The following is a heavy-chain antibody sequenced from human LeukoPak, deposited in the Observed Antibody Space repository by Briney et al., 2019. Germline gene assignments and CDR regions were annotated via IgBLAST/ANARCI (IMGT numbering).Heavy chain of an antibody. CDR1: GFTFSSYA. D-gene: IGHD4-17*01. Sequence: GGSLRLSCAASGFTFSSYAMHWVRQAPGKGLEWVSSISSSSSYIYYADSVKGRFTISRDNAKNSLYLQMNSLRAEDTAVYYCARDGGDRDYGDYPYYFDYWGQGTLVTVSS. CDR3: ARDGGDRDYGDYPYYFDY. V-gene: IGHV3-21*01. CDR2: ISSSSSYI. J-gene: IGHJ4*02.